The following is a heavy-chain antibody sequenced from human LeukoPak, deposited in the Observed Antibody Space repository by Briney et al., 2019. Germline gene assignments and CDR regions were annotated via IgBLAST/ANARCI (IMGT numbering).Heavy chain of an antibody. J-gene: IGHJ6*03. Sequence: GGSLRLSCAASGFTFSSYAMHWVRQAPGKGLEWVAVISYDGSNKYYADSVKGRFTISRDNSKNTLYLQMNSLRAEDTAVYYCARAIAARHYYYMDVWGKGTTVTVSS. CDR2: ISYDGSNK. CDR3: ARAIAARHYYYMDV. D-gene: IGHD6-6*01. V-gene: IGHV3-30*01. CDR1: GFTFSSYA.